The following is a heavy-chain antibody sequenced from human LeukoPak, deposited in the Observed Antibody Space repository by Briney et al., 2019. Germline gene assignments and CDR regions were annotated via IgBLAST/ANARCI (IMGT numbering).Heavy chain of an antibody. CDR1: GGSISTDY. D-gene: IGHD1-7*01. V-gene: IGHV4-4*09. Sequence: SETLSLTCTVSGGSISTDYWSWIRHSPGKGLEWIGYIYSSGSTNYNPSLKSRVTISVDTSKNQFSLKLSSVTAADTAVYYCARLTGTTNYYYYYMDVWGKGTTVTVSS. CDR2: IYSSGST. J-gene: IGHJ6*03. CDR3: ARLTGTTNYYYYYMDV.